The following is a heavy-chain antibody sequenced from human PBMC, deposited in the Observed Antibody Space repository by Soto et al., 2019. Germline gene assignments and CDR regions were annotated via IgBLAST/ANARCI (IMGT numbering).Heavy chain of an antibody. J-gene: IGHJ3*01. D-gene: IGHD3-3*02. CDR2: ISYGGSA. Sequence: SETLSLTCTVSDDSISSYYWNWIRQPPGKGLEWIGSISYGGSANYNPSLKSRVTLSVDTSKSHFSLKLTSVTAADTAVYYCAKADRISPYDAFDVWGQGKMVTVSS. CDR1: DDSISSYY. CDR3: AKADRISPYDAFDV. V-gene: IGHV4-59*01.